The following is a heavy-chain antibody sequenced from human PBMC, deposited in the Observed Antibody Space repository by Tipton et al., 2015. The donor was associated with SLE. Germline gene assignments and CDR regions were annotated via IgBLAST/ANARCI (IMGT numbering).Heavy chain of an antibody. Sequence: TLSLTCTVSGGSISSGSYYWSWIRQPAGEGLEWIGHIYTSGSTNYNPSLKSRVTISVVTSKNQFSLKLSSVTAADTAVYYCASWYSSGWPYYYYYGMDVWGQGTTVTVSS. CDR2: IYTSGST. J-gene: IGHJ6*02. D-gene: IGHD6-19*01. V-gene: IGHV4-61*09. CDR3: ASWYSSGWPYYYYYGMDV. CDR1: GGSISSGSYY.